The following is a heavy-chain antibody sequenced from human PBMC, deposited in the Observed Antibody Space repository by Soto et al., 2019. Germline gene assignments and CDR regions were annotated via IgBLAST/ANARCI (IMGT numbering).Heavy chain of an antibody. Sequence: QVQLQESGPGLLKPSETLSLTCIVSGDSISSNYWSWIRQPPGKGLEWIGYISNSGGANYNPSLKGRVTMSIEKSKNQVSLKVNSVTAADTAIYYCAKLVTATNAFWSGYLVSFWFDPWGQGTPVTVSS. CDR2: ISNSGGA. CDR1: GDSISSNY. J-gene: IGHJ5*02. V-gene: IGHV4-59*01. CDR3: AKLVTATNAFWSGYLVSFWFDP. D-gene: IGHD3-3*01.